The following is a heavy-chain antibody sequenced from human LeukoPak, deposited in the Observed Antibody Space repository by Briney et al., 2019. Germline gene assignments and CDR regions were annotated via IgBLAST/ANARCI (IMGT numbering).Heavy chain of an antibody. V-gene: IGHV3-30*02. D-gene: IGHD1-1*01. Sequence: GSLRLSCAASGFLFSSYGMHWVRQAPGKGVEWLAFVRYDGSEKSYADSVKGRFTISRDNSKNTVYLQMSSLRAEDTSVYYCAKDGGNNWNGGSDYWGQGTLVTVSS. CDR2: VRYDGSEK. CDR3: AKDGGNNWNGGSDY. CDR1: GFLFSSYG. J-gene: IGHJ4*02.